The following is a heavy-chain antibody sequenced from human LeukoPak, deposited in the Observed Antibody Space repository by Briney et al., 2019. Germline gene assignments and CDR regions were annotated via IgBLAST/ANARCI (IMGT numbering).Heavy chain of an antibody. CDR1: GYTFTSYY. CDR2: INPNTGST. J-gene: IGHJ5*02. V-gene: IGHV1-46*01. D-gene: IGHD6-19*01. Sequence: ASVKVSCKASGYTFTSYYMHWVRQAPGQGLEWMGIINPNTGSTDYAQKFQGRVTMTRDTSTSTVCMELSSLRSEDTAVYYCARLVSGWNWFDPWGQGTLVTVSS. CDR3: ARLVSGWNWFDP.